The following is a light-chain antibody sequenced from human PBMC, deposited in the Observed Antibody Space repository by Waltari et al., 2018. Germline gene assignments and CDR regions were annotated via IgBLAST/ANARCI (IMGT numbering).Light chain of an antibody. CDR2: GAS. CDR3: QERGRT. Sequence: IVMTQSPATLSVSPGEGATLSCKASQSLSSNLAWYQQKPGQLPRLLIYGASTRATGIPARFSGSGSGTEFTLTISSLQAEGFAVYYCQERGRTFGQGTKVEIK. V-gene: IGKV3-15*01. J-gene: IGKJ1*01. CDR1: QSLSSN.